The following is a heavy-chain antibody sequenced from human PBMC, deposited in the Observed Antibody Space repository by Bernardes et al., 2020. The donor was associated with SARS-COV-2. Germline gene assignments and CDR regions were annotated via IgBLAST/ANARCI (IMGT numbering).Heavy chain of an antibody. CDR1: GHTLIELS. CDR2: FDPEDLEI. Sequence: ASVKVSCKVSGHTLIELSMHWVRQAPGEGLEWMGGFDPEDLEIVYAQKFQGRVTLTEDTSTGTAYMELSSLRSEDTAVYYCVTAREGITVSRYYFDYWGQGTLVTVAS. J-gene: IGHJ4*02. CDR3: VTAREGITVSRYYFDY. D-gene: IGHD3-10*01. V-gene: IGHV1-24*01.